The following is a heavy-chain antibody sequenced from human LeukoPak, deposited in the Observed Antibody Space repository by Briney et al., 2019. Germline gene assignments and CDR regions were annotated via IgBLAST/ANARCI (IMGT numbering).Heavy chain of an antibody. CDR3: ARGLVGYGEYLGYFDY. Sequence: SVKLSCKASGGTFSSYAISWVRQAPGQGLEWMGGIIPIFGTANYAQKFQGRVTITADESTSTAYMELSSLRSEDTAVYYCARGLVGYGEYLGYFDYWGQGTLVTVSS. D-gene: IGHD4-17*01. CDR2: IIPIFGTA. CDR1: GGTFSSYA. J-gene: IGHJ4*02. V-gene: IGHV1-69*13.